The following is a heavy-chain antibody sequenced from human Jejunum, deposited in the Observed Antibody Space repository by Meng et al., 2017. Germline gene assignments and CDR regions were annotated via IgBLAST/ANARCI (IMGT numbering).Heavy chain of an antibody. D-gene: IGHD4-23*01. J-gene: IGHJ4*02. Sequence: GESLKISCAASGFTFKNYGMHWVRHAPGKGLEWVAIIRYDGTSEDYADSVKGRFTISRDNSKNTLYLQMNSLRAEDTAVYYCARDILNGGNKYFDYWGQGTPVTVSS. CDR2: IRYDGTSE. CDR3: ARDILNGGNKYFDY. V-gene: IGHV3-30*02. CDR1: GFTFKNYG.